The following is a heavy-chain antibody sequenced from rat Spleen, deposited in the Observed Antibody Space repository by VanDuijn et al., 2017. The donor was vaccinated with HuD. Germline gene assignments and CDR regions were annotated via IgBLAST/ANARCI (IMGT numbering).Heavy chain of an antibody. Sequence: VQLVESGGGLVQPGRSLKLSCVASGFTFNYYWMTWIRQAPGKGLEWVASITNTGGRTYFPDSVKGRFTISRDIAKSTLYLQMDSLGSEDTATYYCARRHYGYTDYFDYWGQGVMVTVSS. CDR1: GFTFNYYW. V-gene: IGHV5-31*01. CDR2: ITNTGGRT. J-gene: IGHJ2*01. CDR3: ARRHYGYTDYFDY. D-gene: IGHD1-11*01.